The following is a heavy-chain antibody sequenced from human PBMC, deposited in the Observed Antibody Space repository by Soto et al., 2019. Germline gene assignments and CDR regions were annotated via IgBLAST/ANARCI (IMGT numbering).Heavy chain of an antibody. D-gene: IGHD3-22*01. CDR1: GYTFTSYY. J-gene: IGHJ4*02. CDR3: ARGDSRYYGSSGQLTY. V-gene: IGHV1-46*01. Sequence: GASVKVSCKASGYTFTSYYMHWVRQAPGQGLEWMGIINPSGGSTSYAQKFQGRVTMTRDTSTSTVYMELSSLRSEDTAVYYCARGDSRYYGSSGQLTYWGQGTLVTVSS. CDR2: INPSGGST.